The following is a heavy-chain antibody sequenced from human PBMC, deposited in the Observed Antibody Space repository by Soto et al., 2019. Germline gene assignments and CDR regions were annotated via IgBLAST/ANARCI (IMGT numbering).Heavy chain of an antibody. CDR2: ISYDGSNK. Sequence: QVQLVESGGGVVQPGRSLRLSCAASGFTFSSYGMHWVRQAPGKGLEWVAVISYDGSNKYYADSVKGRFTIFRDNSKNTLYLQMNSLRAEDTAVYYCAKIWDYYDSSAAFDIWGQGTMVTVSS. V-gene: IGHV3-30*18. J-gene: IGHJ3*02. CDR3: AKIWDYYDSSAAFDI. CDR1: GFTFSSYG. D-gene: IGHD3-22*01.